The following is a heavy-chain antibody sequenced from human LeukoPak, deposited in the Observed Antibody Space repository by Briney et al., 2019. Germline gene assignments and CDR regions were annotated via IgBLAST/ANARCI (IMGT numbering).Heavy chain of an antibody. D-gene: IGHD2-21*02. CDR1: GFTFTNYA. J-gene: IGHJ6*02. Sequence: PGRSLRLSCAASGFTFTNYAMHWVRQAPGKGLEWVALISYDGSIKYYADSVKGRFTVSRDNAKTTLYLQMNSLRAEDTAVYYCAKGRSVDSRYTMDVWGQGTTVTVSS. CDR3: AKGRSVDSRYTMDV. CDR2: ISYDGSIK. V-gene: IGHV3-30-3*01.